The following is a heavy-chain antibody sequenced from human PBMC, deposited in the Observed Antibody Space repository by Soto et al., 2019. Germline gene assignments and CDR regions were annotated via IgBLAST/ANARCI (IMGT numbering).Heavy chain of an antibody. CDR3: AKVSGKWLRLRNFDY. CDR1: GFTFSSYA. D-gene: IGHD5-12*01. V-gene: IGHV3-23*01. Sequence: GGSLRLSCAASGFTFSSYAMSWGRQAPGKGLEWVSAISGSGGCTYYADSVKGRFTISRDNSKNTLYLQMNSLRAEDTAVYYCAKVSGKWLRLRNFDYWGQGTLVTVSS. CDR2: ISGSGGCT. J-gene: IGHJ4*02.